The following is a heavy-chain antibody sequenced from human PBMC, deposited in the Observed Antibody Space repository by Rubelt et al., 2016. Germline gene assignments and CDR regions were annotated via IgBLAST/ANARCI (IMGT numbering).Heavy chain of an antibody. D-gene: IGHD3-10*01. Sequence: QVQLVQSGAEVKKPGASVKVSCKASGYTFTSYGISWVRQAPGQGLEWMGWISAYNGNTNYAQKRLCRVTTTKDTSTSTAYMGLRSLRSVDAAGYSWVGGEPDDYWGQGTMVTDS. CDR1: GYTFTSYG. CDR3: VGGEPDDY. V-gene: IGHV1-18*01. CDR2: ISAYNGNT. J-gene: IGHJ4*02.